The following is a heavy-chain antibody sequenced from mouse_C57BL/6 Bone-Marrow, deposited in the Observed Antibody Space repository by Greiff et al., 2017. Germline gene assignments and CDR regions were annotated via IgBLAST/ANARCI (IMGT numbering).Heavy chain of an antibody. J-gene: IGHJ3*01. CDR1: GFTFSNYW. CDR3: TGGTTARFAY. D-gene: IGHD1-2*01. V-gene: IGHV6-3*01. Sequence: EVKLQESGGGLVQPGGSMKLSCVASGFTFSNYWMNWVRQSPETGLEWVAQIRLKSDNYATHDAESVKGRFTISRDDSKSSVYLQMNNLRAEDTGIYYCTGGTTARFAYWGQGTLVTVSA. CDR2: IRLKSDNYAT.